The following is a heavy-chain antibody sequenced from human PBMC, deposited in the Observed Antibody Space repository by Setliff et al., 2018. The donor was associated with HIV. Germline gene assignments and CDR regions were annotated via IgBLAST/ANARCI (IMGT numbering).Heavy chain of an antibody. CDR1: GFTFTGLTFTDYN. D-gene: IGHD1-26*01. CDR3: ATSIHTRGAIDF. CDR2: ISSSNSI. J-gene: IGHJ4*02. V-gene: IGHV3-48*01. Sequence: PGGSLRLSCLASGFTFTGLTFTDYNMNWVRQAPGKGLEWVSYISSSNSIYCADSVRGRFTISRDNAKNSLYLQMNSLRAEDTALYYCATSIHTRGAIDFWGQGTLVTVSS.